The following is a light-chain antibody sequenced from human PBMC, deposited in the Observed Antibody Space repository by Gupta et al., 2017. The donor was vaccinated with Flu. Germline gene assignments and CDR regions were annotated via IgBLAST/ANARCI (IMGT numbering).Light chain of an antibody. Sequence: DIVMTQSPLSLPVTPGEPASISCRSSQCLLHSNGYNYLYWYLQKPGQSPQLLIYLGSNRASGVPDMFSGSGSGTDFTLKISRVEAEDVGFYYCMQALQPFTFGHGTKVDIK. CDR2: LGS. CDR3: MQALQPFT. J-gene: IGKJ3*01. CDR1: QCLLHSNGYNY. V-gene: IGKV2-28*01.